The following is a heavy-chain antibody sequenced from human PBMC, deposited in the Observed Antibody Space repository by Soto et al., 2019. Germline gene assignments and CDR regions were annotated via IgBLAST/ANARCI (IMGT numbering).Heavy chain of an antibody. D-gene: IGHD5-18*01. V-gene: IGHV3-23*01. CDR3: AKGFMVDTAMVATGDYFDY. Sequence: GGSLRLSCAASGFTFSSYAMSWVRQAPGKGLERVSAISGSGGSTYYADFVKGRFTISRDNSKNTLYLQMNSLRAEDTAVYYCAKGFMVDTAMVATGDYFDYWGQGTLVTVSS. CDR1: GFTFSSYA. CDR2: ISGSGGST. J-gene: IGHJ4*02.